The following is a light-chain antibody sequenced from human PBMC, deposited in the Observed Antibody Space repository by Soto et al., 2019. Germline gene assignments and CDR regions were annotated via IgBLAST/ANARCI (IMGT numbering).Light chain of an antibody. CDR2: DAS. CDR3: QQYTNPNNPWM. J-gene: IGKJ1*01. Sequence: IRGTQSPPTLAASVGDRFSITCRAVQTISTWMAWYQQKPGKAPKLLVYDASTLQSGVASRFSGSGSGTEFTLIISGLQPDDSATYYCQQYTNPNNPWMFGQGTKVDI. V-gene: IGKV1-5*01. CDR1: QTISTW.